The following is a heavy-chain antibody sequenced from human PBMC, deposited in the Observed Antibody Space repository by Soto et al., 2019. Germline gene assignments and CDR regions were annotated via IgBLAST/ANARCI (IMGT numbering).Heavy chain of an antibody. CDR3: AAGEASSRNLAPYYVDF. J-gene: IGHJ4*02. D-gene: IGHD6-13*01. CDR1: GGSISSYY. CDR2: FYYSGST. Sequence: SETLSLTCTVSGGSISSYYCSWIRQPPGKGLEWIGYFYYSGSTNYNPSLKSRVTISVDTSKNQFSLKLSSVTAADTAVYFCAAGEASSRNLAPYYVDFWGQGTLVTVSS. V-gene: IGHV4-59*01.